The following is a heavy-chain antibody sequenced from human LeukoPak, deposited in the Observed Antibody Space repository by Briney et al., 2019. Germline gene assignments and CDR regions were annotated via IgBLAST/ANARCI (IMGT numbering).Heavy chain of an antibody. CDR1: GFTLSSYG. CDR2: IWYDGSNK. D-gene: IGHD6-13*01. V-gene: IGHV3-33*01. Sequence: PGGSLRLSCAASGFTLSSYGVHWVRQAPDKGLEWVAVIWYDGSNKYYADSVKGRFTISRDNSKNTLYLQMNSLRAEDTAVYYCARDRGAAGTGDDAFDIWGQGAMVTVSS. CDR3: ARDRGAAGTGDDAFDI. J-gene: IGHJ3*02.